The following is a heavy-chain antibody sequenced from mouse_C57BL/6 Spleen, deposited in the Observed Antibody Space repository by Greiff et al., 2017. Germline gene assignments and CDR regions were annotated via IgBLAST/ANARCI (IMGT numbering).Heavy chain of an antibody. CDR1: GFTFTSYW. CDR2: IDPSDSET. J-gene: IGHJ4*01. CDR3: ARSGYPGAMDY. Sequence: QVQLQQPGAELVRPGSSVKLSCTASGFTFTSYWMHWVKQRPIQGLEWIGNIDPSDSETHYDQKFKDKATLTEDTSSSTAYMQLSSLTSEDAAVYYCARSGYPGAMDYWGQGTSVTVSS. V-gene: IGHV1-52*01. D-gene: IGHD2-14*01.